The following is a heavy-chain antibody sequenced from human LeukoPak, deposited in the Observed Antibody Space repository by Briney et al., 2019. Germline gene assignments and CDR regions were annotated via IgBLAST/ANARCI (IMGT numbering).Heavy chain of an antibody. CDR2: INHSGST. D-gene: IGHD6-19*01. J-gene: IGHJ5*02. V-gene: IGHV4-34*01. CDR1: GGSFSGYY. Sequence: PSETLSLTCAVYGGSFSGYYWSWIRQPPGEGLEWIGEINHSGSTNYNPSLKSRVTISVDTSKNQFSLKLSSVTAADTAVYYCAREISVAVAGTSHNWFDPWGQGTLVTVSS. CDR3: AREISVAVAGTSHNWFDP.